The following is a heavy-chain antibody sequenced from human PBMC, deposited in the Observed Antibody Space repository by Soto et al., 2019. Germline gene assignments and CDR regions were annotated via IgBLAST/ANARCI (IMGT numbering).Heavy chain of an antibody. D-gene: IGHD3-3*02. Sequence: QVPLVQSGAEVKKPGAAVKVSCKTSGYTFTSYAITWVRQAPGQGLEWMGKISGYNGNTDYSEKFQGRVTMTTDTSTSTAYMELRSLRSDDTAVYFCAREPLFGYLENWGQGTLVTVSS. V-gene: IGHV1-18*04. J-gene: IGHJ4*02. CDR1: GYTFTSYA. CDR2: ISGYNGNT. CDR3: AREPLFGYLEN.